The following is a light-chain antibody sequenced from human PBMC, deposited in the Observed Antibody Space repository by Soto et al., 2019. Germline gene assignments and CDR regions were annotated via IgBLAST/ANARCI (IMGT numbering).Light chain of an antibody. Sequence: DIQMTHSPSSLSASVGDRVTITCRASQTIGTYLNWYRHKSGAAPELLIYDASTLQSGVPSRFRGGASGTDFTLTISSLQLDDFATYYCQQSYNTPLTFGQGTKVDIK. CDR1: QTIGTY. J-gene: IGKJ1*01. CDR3: QQSYNTPLT. CDR2: DAS. V-gene: IGKV1-39*01.